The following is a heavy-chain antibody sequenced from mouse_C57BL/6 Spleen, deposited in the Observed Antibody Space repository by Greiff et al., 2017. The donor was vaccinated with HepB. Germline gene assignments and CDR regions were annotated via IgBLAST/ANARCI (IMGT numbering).Heavy chain of an antibody. D-gene: IGHD2-3*01. Sequence: QVQLQQSGTELVKPGASVKLSCKASGYTFTSYWMHWVKQRPGQGLEWIGNINPSNGGTNYNEKFKSKATLTVDKSSSTAYMQLSSLTSEDSAVYYCARLGGYYPYFDYWGQGTTLTVSS. J-gene: IGHJ2*01. CDR3: ARLGGYYPYFDY. V-gene: IGHV1-53*01. CDR1: GYTFTSYW. CDR2: INPSNGGT.